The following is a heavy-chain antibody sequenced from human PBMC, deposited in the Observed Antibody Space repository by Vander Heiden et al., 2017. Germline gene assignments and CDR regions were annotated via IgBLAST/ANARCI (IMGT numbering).Heavy chain of an antibody. CDR3: AKDRPVYGDYGVGNWFDP. CDR2: ISGSGGST. Sequence: EVQLLESGGGLVQPGGSLRLSCAAAGFPFSSYAMSWVRQAPGKGLEWVSAISGSGGSTYYADSVKGRFTISRDNSKNTLYLQMNSLRAEDTAVYYCAKDRPVYGDYGVGNWFDPWGHGTLVTVSS. J-gene: IGHJ5*02. CDR1: GFPFSSYA. D-gene: IGHD4-17*01. V-gene: IGHV3-23*01.